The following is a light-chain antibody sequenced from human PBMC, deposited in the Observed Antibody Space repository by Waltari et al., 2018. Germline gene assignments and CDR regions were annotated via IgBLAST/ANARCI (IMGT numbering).Light chain of an antibody. V-gene: IGKV2-28*01. Sequence: DIVMTQSPLSLPVTPGEPASISCRSSQSLLHSNGYNYLDWYLQKPGQSPQLLIYLGSNRASGVPDRFSGSGSGTDCTLKISRVEAEDVGVYYCMQALQIPPTFGGGTKVEIK. CDR2: LGS. CDR1: QSLLHSNGYNY. CDR3: MQALQIPPT. J-gene: IGKJ4*01.